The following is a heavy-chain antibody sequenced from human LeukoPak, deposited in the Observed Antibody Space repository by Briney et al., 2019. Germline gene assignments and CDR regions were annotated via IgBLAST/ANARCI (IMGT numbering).Heavy chain of an antibody. CDR1: GFTFSSYG. D-gene: IGHD3-10*01. CDR2: ISYDGSNK. Sequence: GGSLRLSCAASGFTFSSYGMHWVRQAPGKGLEWVAVISYDGSNKYYADSVKGRFTISRDNSKNTLYLQMNSLRAEDTAVYYSAKRAYYYGSTESTGCWYFDLWGRGTLVTVSS. J-gene: IGHJ2*01. CDR3: AKRAYYYGSTESTGCWYFDL. V-gene: IGHV3-30*18.